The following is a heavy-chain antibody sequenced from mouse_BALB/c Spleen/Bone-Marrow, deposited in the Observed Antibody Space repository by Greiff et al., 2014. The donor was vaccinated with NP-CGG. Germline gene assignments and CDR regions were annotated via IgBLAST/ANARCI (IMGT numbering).Heavy chain of an antibody. CDR3: AHDGLLPGMDY. V-gene: IGHV1-85*01. Sequence: QVQLQQSGAELVKPGASVKLSCKASGYTFTSYDISWVRQRPEQGLEWIGWIFPGDNSTKYNEKFKGKATLTTDKPSSTAYMQLSRLTSEDSAVYFCAHDGLLPGMDYWGQGTSVTVSS. D-gene: IGHD2-3*01. J-gene: IGHJ4*01. CDR1: GYTFTSYD. CDR2: IFPGDNST.